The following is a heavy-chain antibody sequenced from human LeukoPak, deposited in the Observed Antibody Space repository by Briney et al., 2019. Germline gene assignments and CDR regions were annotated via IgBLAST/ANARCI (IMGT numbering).Heavy chain of an antibody. CDR1: GGTFSSYA. V-gene: IGHV1-69*13. D-gene: IGHD5-24*01. CDR2: IIPIFGTA. Sequence: ASVKVSCKASGGTFSSYAISWVRQAPGQGLEWMGGIIPIFGTANYAQKFQGRVTITADESTSTAYMELSSLRSEDTAVYYCASYKEMATSFDYWGQGTLVTVSS. J-gene: IGHJ4*02. CDR3: ASYKEMATSFDY.